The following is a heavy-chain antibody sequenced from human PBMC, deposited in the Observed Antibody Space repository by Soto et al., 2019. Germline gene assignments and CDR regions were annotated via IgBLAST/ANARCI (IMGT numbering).Heavy chain of an antibody. Sequence: QVQLVQSGAEVKKPGASVKVSCKASGYTFTSYGISWVRQAPGQGLAWRGWISAYNGNTNYAQKLQGRVTMTTDTSTSTAYMDLRSLRCDDTAVYYCARGNHQTKVAGYDYWGQGTLVTVSS. CDR2: ISAYNGNT. D-gene: IGHD6-19*01. V-gene: IGHV1-18*04. J-gene: IGHJ4*02. CDR3: ARGNHQTKVAGYDY. CDR1: GYTFTSYG.